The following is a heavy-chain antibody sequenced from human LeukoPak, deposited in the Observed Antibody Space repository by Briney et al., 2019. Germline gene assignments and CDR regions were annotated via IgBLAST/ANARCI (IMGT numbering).Heavy chain of an antibody. CDR3: ARDAGDYFDY. J-gene: IGHJ4*02. V-gene: IGHV3-7*01. Sequence: GGSLRLSCAASGFTFRDYWMSWVRQAPGKGLEWVANINQGGSDKYYVDSVEGRFTISRDNAKNSLYLQMNSLRAEDTAVYYCARDAGDYFDYWGQGTLVTVSS. D-gene: IGHD3-10*01. CDR2: INQGGSDK. CDR1: GFTFRDYW.